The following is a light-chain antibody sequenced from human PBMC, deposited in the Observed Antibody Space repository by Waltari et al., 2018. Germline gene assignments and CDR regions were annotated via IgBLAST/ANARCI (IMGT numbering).Light chain of an antibody. CDR1: QGISSY. V-gene: IGKV1-13*02. Sequence: IQMSQSPSSLSASVGDRVTITCRASQGISSYLNWYPQKPGKAPKLLIYYANSLASGVPSRCSGSGSGTEFTLTISSLQPEDFATYYCQQGNSYPWTFGQGTKVEIK. J-gene: IGKJ1*01. CDR3: QQGNSYPWT. CDR2: YAN.